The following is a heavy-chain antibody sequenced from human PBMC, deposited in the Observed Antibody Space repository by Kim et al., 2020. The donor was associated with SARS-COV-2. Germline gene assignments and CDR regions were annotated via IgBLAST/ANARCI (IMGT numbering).Heavy chain of an antibody. CDR2: INPNSGGT. D-gene: IGHD3-10*01. V-gene: IGHV1-2*04. CDR3: ARCAGFGEFFWFDP. Sequence: ASVKVSCKASGYTFTGYYMHWVRQAPGQGLEWMGWINPNSGGTNYEQKFQGWVTMTRDTSISTAYMELSRLRSDDTAVYYCARCAGFGEFFWFDPWGQGTLVTVSS. CDR1: GYTFTGYY. J-gene: IGHJ5*02.